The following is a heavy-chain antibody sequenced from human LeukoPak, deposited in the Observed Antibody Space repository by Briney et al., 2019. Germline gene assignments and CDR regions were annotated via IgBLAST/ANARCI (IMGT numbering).Heavy chain of an antibody. Sequence: SETLSLTCTVSGGSISSYYWSWIRQPPGKGLEWIGYIYYSGSTNYNPSLKSRVTISVDTSKNQFSLKLSSVAAADTAVYYCARDRGSSGWNDAFDIWGQGTMVTVSS. CDR3: ARDRGSSGWNDAFDI. CDR1: GGSISSYY. J-gene: IGHJ3*02. V-gene: IGHV4-59*01. D-gene: IGHD6-19*01. CDR2: IYYSGST.